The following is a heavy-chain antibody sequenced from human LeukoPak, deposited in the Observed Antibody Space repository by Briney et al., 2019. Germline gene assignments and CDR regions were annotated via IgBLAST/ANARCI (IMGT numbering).Heavy chain of an antibody. J-gene: IGHJ6*02. CDR1: GFAFSDYV. CDR2: IRDGGGGT. D-gene: IGHD6-13*01. Sequence: RPGGSLRLSGVASGFAFSDYVMTWVRQAPGKGLEWVSTIRDGGGGTYYADSVKGRFTISRDNSKNTLYLQMNSLRAEGTAVYYCARRAAAGNYYYGMDVWGQGTTVTVSS. CDR3: ARRAAAGNYYYGMDV. V-gene: IGHV3-23*01.